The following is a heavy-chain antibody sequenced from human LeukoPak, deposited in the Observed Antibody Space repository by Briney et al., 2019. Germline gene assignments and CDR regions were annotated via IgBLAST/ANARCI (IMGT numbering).Heavy chain of an antibody. CDR3: ARDSSWKLNYYDSSGYYHFDY. J-gene: IGHJ4*02. D-gene: IGHD3-22*01. Sequence: GGSLRLSCAASGFTFSDYYMSWIRQAPGKGLEWVSYISSSGSTIYYADSVKGRFTISRDNAKNSLYLQMNSLRAEDTAVYYCARDSSWKLNYYDSSGYYHFDYWGQGTLVTVSS. CDR1: GFTFSDYY. V-gene: IGHV3-11*04. CDR2: ISSSGSTI.